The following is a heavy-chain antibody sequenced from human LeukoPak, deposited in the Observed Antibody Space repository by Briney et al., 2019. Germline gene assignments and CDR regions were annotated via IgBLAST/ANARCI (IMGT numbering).Heavy chain of an antibody. J-gene: IGHJ4*02. V-gene: IGHV4-31*03. D-gene: IGHD4-11*01. CDR1: GXSISSGGYY. Sequence: SSETLSLTCTVSGXSISSGGYYWSWIRQHPGKGLEWIGYIYYSGSTYYNPSLKSRVTISVDTSKNQFSLKLSSVTAADTAVYYCARGTVTTQNYYFDYWGQGTLVTVSS. CDR3: ARGTVTTQNYYFDY. CDR2: IYYSGST.